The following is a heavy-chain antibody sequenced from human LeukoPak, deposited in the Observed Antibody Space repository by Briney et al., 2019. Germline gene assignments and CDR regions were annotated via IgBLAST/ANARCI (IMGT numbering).Heavy chain of an antibody. J-gene: IGHJ5*02. CDR3: ARDKYGTTGWFDP. CDR1: GGSISSYY. CDR2: IYYSGST. D-gene: IGHD1-7*01. V-gene: IGHV4-59*01. Sequence: SETLSLTCTVSGGSISSYYWSWIRQPPGKGLEWIGYIYYSGSTNYNPSLKSRVTISVDTSKNQFSLKLSSVTAAHTAVYYCARDKYGTTGWFDPWGQGTLVTVSS.